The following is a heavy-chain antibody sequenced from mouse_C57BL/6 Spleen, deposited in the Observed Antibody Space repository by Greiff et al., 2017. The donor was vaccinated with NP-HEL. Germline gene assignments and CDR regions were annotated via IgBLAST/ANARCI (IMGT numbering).Heavy chain of an antibody. J-gene: IGHJ3*01. CDR3: AVYYDYEAWFAY. CDR1: GYTFTSYG. D-gene: IGHD2-4*01. Sequence: VQLQQSGAELARPGASVKLSCKASGYTFTSYGISWVKQRTGQGLEWIGEIYPRSGNTYYNEKFKGKSTLTADKSSSTAYMELRSLTSEDSAVYFCAVYYDYEAWFAYWGQGTLVTVSA. CDR2: IYPRSGNT. V-gene: IGHV1-81*01.